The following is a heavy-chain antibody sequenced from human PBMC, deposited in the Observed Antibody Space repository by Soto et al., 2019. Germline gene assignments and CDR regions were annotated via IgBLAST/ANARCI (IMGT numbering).Heavy chain of an antibody. CDR2: IIPIFGTA. D-gene: IGHD3-10*01. CDR3: ARGITMVRGAPEWTGRYNWFDP. V-gene: IGHV1-69*13. Sequence: GASVKVSCEACGGSFSSYAISWVRQAPGQGLEWMGGIIPIFGTANYAQKFQGRVTITADESTSTAYMELSSLRSEDTAVYYCARGITMVRGAPEWTGRYNWFDPWGQGTLVTVSS. J-gene: IGHJ5*02. CDR1: GGSFSSYA.